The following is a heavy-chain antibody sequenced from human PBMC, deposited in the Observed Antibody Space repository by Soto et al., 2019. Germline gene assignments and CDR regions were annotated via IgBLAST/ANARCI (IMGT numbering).Heavy chain of an antibody. CDR3: ARVQFATGWRHAGDY. Sequence: QVQLVQSGAEVKKPGASVKVSCKTSGYTFTTYFMHWVRQAPGQGLEWMGIINPSDGTATYAQKFQGRVTMTRDTSTSTVYIEMSSLRSEDTAVYYCARVQFATGWRHAGDYWGQGTRVTVSS. D-gene: IGHD6-19*01. CDR1: GYTFTTYF. V-gene: IGHV1-46*01. J-gene: IGHJ4*02. CDR2: INPSDGTA.